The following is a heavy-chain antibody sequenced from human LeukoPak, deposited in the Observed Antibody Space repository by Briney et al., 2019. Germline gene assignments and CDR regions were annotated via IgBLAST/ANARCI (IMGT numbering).Heavy chain of an antibody. CDR2: IWYDGSNK. V-gene: IGHV3-33*01. D-gene: IGHD3-10*01. J-gene: IGHJ4*02. CDR3: ARGSRYRFGEYNY. CDR1: GFTFSSYG. Sequence: PGGSLRLSCAASGFTFSSYGMHWVRQAPGKGLEWVAVIWYDGSNKYYADSVKGRFTISRDNAKNSLYLQMNSLRAEDTAMYYCARGSRYRFGEYNYWGQGTLVTVSS.